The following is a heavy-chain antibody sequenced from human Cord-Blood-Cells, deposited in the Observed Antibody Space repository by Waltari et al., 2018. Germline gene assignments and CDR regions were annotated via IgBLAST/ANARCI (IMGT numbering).Heavy chain of an antibody. V-gene: IGHV1-8*03. J-gene: IGHJ6*03. Sequence: TGQGLEWMGWLNPNSGNTGYAQKFQGRVTITSNTSISTAYMELSSLRSEEPAVYYCARSRYNWNEYYYMDVWGKGTTVTVSS. D-gene: IGHD1-1*01. CDR3: ARSRYNWNEYYYMDV. CDR2: LNPNSGNT.